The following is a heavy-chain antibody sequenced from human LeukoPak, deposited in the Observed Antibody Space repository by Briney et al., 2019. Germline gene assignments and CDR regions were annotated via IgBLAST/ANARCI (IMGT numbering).Heavy chain of an antibody. CDR2: ISSSSSTI. V-gene: IGHV3-48*01. D-gene: IGHD2-2*01. J-gene: IGHJ4*02. CDR1: GFTFSSYS. Sequence: GGSLRLSCAASGFTFSSYSMNWVRQAPGKGLEWVSYISSSSSTIYYADSVKGRFTISRDNAKNSLYLQMNSLRAEDTAVYYCARGRSPIVVVPAANLDYWGQGTLVTVSS. CDR3: ARGRSPIVVVPAANLDY.